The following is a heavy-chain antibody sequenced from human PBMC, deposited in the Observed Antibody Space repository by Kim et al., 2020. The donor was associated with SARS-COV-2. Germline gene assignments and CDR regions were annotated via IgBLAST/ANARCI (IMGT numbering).Heavy chain of an antibody. CDR3: TTDLSPRFLEWFSPSPAFDY. J-gene: IGHJ4*02. D-gene: IGHD3-3*01. CDR1: GFTFSNAW. CDR2: IKSKTDGGTT. Sequence: GGSLRLSCAASGFTFSNAWMSWVRQAPGKGLEWVGRIKSKTDGGTTDYAAPVKGRFTISRDDSKNTLYLQMNSLKTEDTAVYYCTTDLSPRFLEWFSPSPAFDYWGQGTLVTVSS. V-gene: IGHV3-15*01.